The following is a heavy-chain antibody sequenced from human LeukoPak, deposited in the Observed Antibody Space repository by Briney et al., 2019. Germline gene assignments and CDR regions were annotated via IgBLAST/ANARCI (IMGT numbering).Heavy chain of an antibody. CDR1: GFTFSSYA. CDR2: ISYDGSNK. Sequence: GGSLRLSCAASGFTFSSYAMSWVRQAPGKGLEWVAVISYDGSNKYYADSVKGRFTISRDNSKNTLYLQMNSLRAEDTAVYYCARLRSGNWGQGTLVTVSS. J-gene: IGHJ4*02. D-gene: IGHD5-12*01. V-gene: IGHV3-30-3*01. CDR3: ARLRSGN.